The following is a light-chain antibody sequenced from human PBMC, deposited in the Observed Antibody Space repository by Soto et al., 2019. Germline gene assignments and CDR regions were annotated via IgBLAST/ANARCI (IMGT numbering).Light chain of an antibody. CDR1: TGAVTSDSY. CDR2: TIS. Sequence: QAVVTQEPSLTVSPGGTVTLTCASSTGAVTSDSYPSWFQQKPGQAPRALIYTISNKHSWTPARFSGSLLGGKAALTLSDVQPEDEAAYFCQIYYDGAHVFGHGTKVTVL. CDR3: QIYYDGAHV. V-gene: IGLV7-43*01. J-gene: IGLJ1*01.